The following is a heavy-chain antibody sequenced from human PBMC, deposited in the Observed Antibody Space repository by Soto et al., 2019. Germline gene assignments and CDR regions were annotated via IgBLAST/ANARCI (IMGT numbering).Heavy chain of an antibody. V-gene: IGHV5-51*01. CDR2: IYPGDSDT. J-gene: IGHJ3*02. CDR1: GYSFTSYW. CDR3: ASTTLGYCSGGSCYFLPDAFDI. Sequence: GESLKISCKGSGYSFTSYWIGWVRQMPGKGLEWMGIIYPGDSDTRYSPSFQGQVTISADKSISTAYLQWSSLKASDTAMYYCASTTLGYCSGGSCYFLPDAFDIWGQGTMVTVSS. D-gene: IGHD2-15*01.